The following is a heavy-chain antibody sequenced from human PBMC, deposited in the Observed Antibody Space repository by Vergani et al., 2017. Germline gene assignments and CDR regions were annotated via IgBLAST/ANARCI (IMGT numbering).Heavy chain of an antibody. J-gene: IGHJ4*02. D-gene: IGHD4/OR15-4a*01. V-gene: IGHV3-23*01. CDR2: ISGQNFRT. CDR3: ADLYGEDGFSPF. CDR1: GFTFTAHG. Sequence: EVQLLESGGGSAQPGESLRLSCVASGFTFTAHGLNWVRHAPGKGLEWVSGISGQNFRTHYANSVKGRITISRDDSKNTVYLQINSLRAEDTAFYYCADLYGEDGFSPFWGQGTLVTVSS.